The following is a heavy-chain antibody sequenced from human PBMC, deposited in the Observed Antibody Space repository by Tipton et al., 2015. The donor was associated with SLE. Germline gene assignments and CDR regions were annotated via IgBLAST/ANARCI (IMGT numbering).Heavy chain of an antibody. CDR3: AKDGVDSGGSLDY. Sequence: RSLRLSCAASGFTFDDYAMHWVRQAPGKGLEWVSGISWNSDTIAYADSVKGRFTISRHNAKNSLYLQMNSLRAEDTAFYYCAKDGVDSGGSLDYWGPGTLVTVSS. CDR2: ISWNSDTI. D-gene: IGHD2-15*01. J-gene: IGHJ4*02. CDR1: GFTFDDYA. V-gene: IGHV3-9*01.